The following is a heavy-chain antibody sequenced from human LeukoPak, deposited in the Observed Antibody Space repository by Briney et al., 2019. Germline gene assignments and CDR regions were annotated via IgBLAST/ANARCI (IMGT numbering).Heavy chain of an antibody. V-gene: IGHV3-21*01. J-gene: IGHJ4*02. CDR1: GFTFSSYS. Sequence: PGGSLRLSCAASGFTFSSYSMNWVRQAPGKGLEWVSSISSSSSCIYYADSVKGRFTISRDNAKNSLYLQMNSLRAEDTAVYYCARYVGVVVPAAPDIVATSFDYWGQGTLVTVSS. CDR2: ISSSSSCI. D-gene: IGHD2-2*01. CDR3: ARYVGVVVPAAPDIVATSFDY.